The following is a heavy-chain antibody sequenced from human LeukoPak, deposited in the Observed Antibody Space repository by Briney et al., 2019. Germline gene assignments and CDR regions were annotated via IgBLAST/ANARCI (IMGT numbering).Heavy chain of an antibody. CDR2: INHSGST. CDR3: ARDLADYGEPFDY. Sequence: SETLSLTCAVYGGSFSGYYWSWIRQPPGKGLEWIGEINHSGSTNYNPSLKSRVTISVDTSKNQFSLKLSSVTAAETAVYYCARDLADYGEPFDYWGQGTLVTVSS. CDR1: GGSFSGYY. D-gene: IGHD4-17*01. J-gene: IGHJ4*02. V-gene: IGHV4-34*01.